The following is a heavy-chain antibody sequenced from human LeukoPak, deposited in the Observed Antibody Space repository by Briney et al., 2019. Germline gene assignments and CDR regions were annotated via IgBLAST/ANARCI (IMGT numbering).Heavy chain of an antibody. CDR3: AKDVKTLDAFDI. CDR2: ISGSGGAT. V-gene: IGHV3-23*01. J-gene: IGHJ3*02. CDR1: GFTFYSYG. Sequence: GGSLRLSCAASGFTFYSYGMSWVRQAPGKGLEWVSGISGSGGATYYADSVKGRFTITRDNSRNTVYLQMNSLRAEDTAVYYCAKDVKTLDAFDIWGRGTMVAVSS.